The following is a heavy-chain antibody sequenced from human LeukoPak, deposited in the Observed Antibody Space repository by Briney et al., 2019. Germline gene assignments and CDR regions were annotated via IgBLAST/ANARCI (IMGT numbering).Heavy chain of an antibody. CDR2: ISGSGGGT. CDR1: GVAFITYA. V-gene: IGHV3-23*01. D-gene: IGHD6-6*01. Sequence: GVSLRLSCAASGVAFITYAMSWVRQAPGMGLEWVSAISGSGGGTYYADSVKGRFTISRDNAKNTLYLLMNDLRAEDTAVYYCAKEDSSSSRYYFEYWGQGTLVTVSS. J-gene: IGHJ4*02. CDR3: AKEDSSSSRYYFEY.